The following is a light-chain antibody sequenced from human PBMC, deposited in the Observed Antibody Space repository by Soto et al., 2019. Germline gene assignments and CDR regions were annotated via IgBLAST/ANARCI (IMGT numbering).Light chain of an antibody. Sequence: EIVMTQSPATLSVSPGERATLSCRASQSVSSTLAWYQQQPGQAPSLLIYGATTRATGIPARFSGSGSGAEFTLTISSLKSEDFAVYYCQQYNNWPFTFGPGTKVDIK. J-gene: IGKJ3*01. CDR3: QQYNNWPFT. V-gene: IGKV3-15*01. CDR2: GAT. CDR1: QSVSST.